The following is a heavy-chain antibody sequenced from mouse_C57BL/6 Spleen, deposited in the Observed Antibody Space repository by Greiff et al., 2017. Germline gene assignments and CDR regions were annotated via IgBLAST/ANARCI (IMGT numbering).Heavy chain of an antibody. CDR1: GFSLTSYG. CDR3: VSGGRDYYAMDY. Sequence: VQLVESGPGLVAPSQSLSITCTVSGFSLTSYGVSWVRQPPGKGLGWLGVIWGDGSTNYHSALISRLSISKDNSKSQVFLKLNSLQTDDTATDYCVSGGRDYYAMDYWGQGTSVTVSS. D-gene: IGHD3-2*02. CDR2: IWGDGST. J-gene: IGHJ4*01. V-gene: IGHV2-3*01.